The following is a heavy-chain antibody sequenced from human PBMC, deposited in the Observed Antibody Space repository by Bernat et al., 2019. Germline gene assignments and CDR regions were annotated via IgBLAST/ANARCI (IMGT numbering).Heavy chain of an antibody. Sequence: EVHLVESGGGLVQPGGSLRLSCAASGFTFSTSWMAWVRQAPGKGLEWVANINIDGTQIYYVDSVRGRFTMSRDNAKNSLYLQMSSLRAEDTAVYYCARDHNYAALDIWGQGTMVTVSS. CDR3: ARDHNYAALDI. CDR2: INIDGTQI. D-gene: IGHD5-24*01. CDR1: GFTFSTSW. V-gene: IGHV3-7*03. J-gene: IGHJ3*02.